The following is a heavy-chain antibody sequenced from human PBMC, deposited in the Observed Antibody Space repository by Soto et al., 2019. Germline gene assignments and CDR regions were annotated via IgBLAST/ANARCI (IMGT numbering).Heavy chain of an antibody. CDR3: ARDPTSITIFGVVSHGRNYYGMDV. V-gene: IGHV1-69*01. D-gene: IGHD3-3*01. J-gene: IGHJ6*02. CDR2: IIPIFGTA. CDR1: GGTFSSYA. Sequence: QVQLVQSGAEVKKPGSSVKVSCKASGGTFSSYAISWVRQAPGQGLEWMGGIIPIFGTANYAQKFQGRVTITADESTSTAYMELSSLRSEDTAVYYCARDPTSITIFGVVSHGRNYYGMDVWGQGTTVTVSS.